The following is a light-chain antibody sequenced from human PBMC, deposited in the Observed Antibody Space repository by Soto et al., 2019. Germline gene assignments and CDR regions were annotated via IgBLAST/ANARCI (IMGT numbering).Light chain of an antibody. CDR2: YNT. CDR1: NIGSTP. V-gene: IGLV3-21*04. CDR3: QVWDNYGDHRV. J-gene: IGLJ3*02. Sequence: SYELTQPPSVSVAPGKSATITCGGDNIGSTPVHWYQQKPGQAPLLVIYYNTDRPSGIPERFSGSSSGNTATLTISRVEAGDEADYYCQVWDNYGDHRVFGGGTKVTVL.